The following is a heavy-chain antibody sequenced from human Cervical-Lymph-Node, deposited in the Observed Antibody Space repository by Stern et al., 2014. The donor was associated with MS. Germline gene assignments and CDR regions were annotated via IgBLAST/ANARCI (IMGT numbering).Heavy chain of an antibody. CDR2: INPSGGSK. CDR1: GYTFTSYY. Sequence: QLVQSGAEAKKPGASVKVSCKASGYTFTSYYMHWVRQAPGQALEWMGIINPSGGSKNYAQKFQGRVTMTRDTSTSTVYMELSSLRSEDTAVYYCAREVAGHRLGMMDVWGQGTTVTVSS. CDR3: AREVAGHRLGMMDV. J-gene: IGHJ6*02. D-gene: IGHD6-19*01. V-gene: IGHV1-46*01.